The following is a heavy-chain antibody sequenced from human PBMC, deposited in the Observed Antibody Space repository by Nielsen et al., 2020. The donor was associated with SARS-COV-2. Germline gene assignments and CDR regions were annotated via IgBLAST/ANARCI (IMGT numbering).Heavy chain of an antibody. J-gene: IGHJ6*02. CDR3: ARHQGYCSGGSCYSGRYGMDV. D-gene: IGHD2-15*01. CDR2: INPNSGGT. CDR1: GYTFTGYY. Sequence: ASVKVSCKASGYTFTGYYMHWVRQAPGQGLEWMGRINPNSGGTNYAQKLQGRVTMTTDTSTSTAYMELRSLRSDDTAVYYCARHQGYCSGGSCYSGRYGMDVWGQGTTVTVSS. V-gene: IGHV1-2*06.